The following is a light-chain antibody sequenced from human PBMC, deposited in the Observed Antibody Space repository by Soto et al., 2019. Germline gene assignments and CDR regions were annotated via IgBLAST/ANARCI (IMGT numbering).Light chain of an antibody. CDR3: QQYYSTPLT. CDR2: WAS. CDR1: QSVLYSSNNKNY. V-gene: IGKV4-1*01. J-gene: IGKJ4*01. Sequence: DIVMTQSPDSLAVSLGERATINCKSSQSVLYSSNNKNYLVWYQQKPGQPPKLLLYWASTRESGVPDRFSGSGSRTDFTLTISSLQAEDVAVYYCQQYYSTPLTFGGGTKVDIK.